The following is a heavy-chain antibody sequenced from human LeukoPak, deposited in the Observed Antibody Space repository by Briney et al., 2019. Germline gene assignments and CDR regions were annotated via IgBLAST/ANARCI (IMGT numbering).Heavy chain of an antibody. Sequence: PSETLSLTCTVSGGSINGGGYYWSWIRQHPGKGLEWLGYIYYRGNTHYNSSLKSRVTISVDTSKNQFSLKLNSVTAADSAVYYCAREDRDYFAMDVWGQGTTVTVSS. CDR2: IYYRGNT. D-gene: IGHD3-16*02. J-gene: IGHJ6*02. CDR3: AREDRDYFAMDV. CDR1: GGSINGGGYY. V-gene: IGHV4-31*03.